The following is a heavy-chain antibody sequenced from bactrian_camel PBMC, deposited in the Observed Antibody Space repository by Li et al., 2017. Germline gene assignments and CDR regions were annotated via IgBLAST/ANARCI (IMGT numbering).Heavy chain of an antibody. J-gene: IGHJ4*01. Sequence: VESGGGLVQPGGSLRLSCVASGFTFSRFAMSWVRQAPGKGLEWVSAMDSGGDNTFYTDSVKGRFTISADHAKNTLLLQLNSLKTEDTAMYYCASGNSHFCPPRKDGSNYWGQGTQVTVS. CDR3: ASGNSHFCPPRKDGSNY. CDR1: GFTFSRFA. CDR2: MDSGGDNT. D-gene: IGHD4*01. V-gene: IGHV3S31*01.